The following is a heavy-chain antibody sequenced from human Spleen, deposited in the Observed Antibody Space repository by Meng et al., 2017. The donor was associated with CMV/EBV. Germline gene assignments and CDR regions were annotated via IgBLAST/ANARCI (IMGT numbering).Heavy chain of an antibody. CDR3: VKVDERTIVTLPNAFDI. Sequence: GGSLRLSCATSGFTFSKFAMSWVRQVPGKGLEWVSGITSGVGSAYYAGSVKGRFTISRDNSKNTLYLQMNSLRAEDTAIYYCVKVDERTIVTLPNAFDIWGQGTMVTVSS. J-gene: IGHJ3*02. D-gene: IGHD3-9*01. CDR2: ITSGVGSA. CDR1: GFTFSKFA. V-gene: IGHV3-23*01.